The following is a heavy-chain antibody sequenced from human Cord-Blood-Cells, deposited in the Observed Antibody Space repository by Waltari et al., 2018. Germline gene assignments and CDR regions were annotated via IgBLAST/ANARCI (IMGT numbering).Heavy chain of an antibody. CDR1: GFTFRSYW. Sequence: EVQLVESGGGLVQPGGSLRISCAASGFTFRSYWMSWVRQAPGKGLEWVANIKQDGSEKYYVDSVKGRFTISRDNAKNSLYLQMNSLRAEDTAVYYCARGGAARYFDLWGRGTLVTVSS. V-gene: IGHV3-7*01. CDR3: ARGGAARYFDL. J-gene: IGHJ2*01. CDR2: IKQDGSEK. D-gene: IGHD6-13*01.